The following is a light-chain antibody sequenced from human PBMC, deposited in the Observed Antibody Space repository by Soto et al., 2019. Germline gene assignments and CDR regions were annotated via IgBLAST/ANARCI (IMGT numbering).Light chain of an antibody. CDR2: GAS. Sequence: EIVLTQSPGTLSLSPGERATLSCRASQSVSSIYLAWYQQKPGQAPRLLIYGASSRATGIPDRFSGSGSGTDFTLTISRLEPEDFAVYYCQQYGSSPRTFGHGTKLEIK. CDR1: QSVSSIY. V-gene: IGKV3-20*01. CDR3: QQYGSSPRT. J-gene: IGKJ2*02.